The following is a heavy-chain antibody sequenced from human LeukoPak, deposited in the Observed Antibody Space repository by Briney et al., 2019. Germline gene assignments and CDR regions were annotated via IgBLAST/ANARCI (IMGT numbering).Heavy chain of an antibody. CDR2: INPNSGGT. V-gene: IGHV1-2*04. D-gene: IGHD2-2*01. J-gene: IGHJ6*02. CDR3: AREGCSSTSCYADYYYGMDV. Sequence: GASVKVSCKASGYTFTGYYMHWVRQAPGQGLEWMGWINPNSGGTNYAQKFQGWVTMTRDTSISTAYMELSRLRSDDTAVYYCAREGCSSTSCYADYYYGMDVWGQGTTVTVSS. CDR1: GYTFTGYY.